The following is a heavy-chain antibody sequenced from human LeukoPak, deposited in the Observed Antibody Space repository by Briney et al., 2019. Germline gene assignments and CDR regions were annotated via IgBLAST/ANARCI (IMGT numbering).Heavy chain of an antibody. CDR1: GFTFSSYE. V-gene: IGHV3-48*03. J-gene: IGHJ6*04. D-gene: IGHD6-13*01. CDR3: ARAFGRSSSWDPYYGMDV. Sequence: GGSLRLSCAASGFTFSSYEMNWVRQAPGKGLEWVSYISSSGSTIYYADSVKGRFTISRDNAKNSLYLQMNSLRAEDTAVYYCARAFGRSSSWDPYYGMDVWAKGPRSPSPQ. CDR2: ISSSGSTI.